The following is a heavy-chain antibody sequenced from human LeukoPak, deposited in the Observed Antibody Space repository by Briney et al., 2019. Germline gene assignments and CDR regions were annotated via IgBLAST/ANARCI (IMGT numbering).Heavy chain of an antibody. Sequence: SVKVSCKASGYTFTGYYIHWVRQAPGQGLEWMGWINPIFGTTNYAQKFQGRVTITTDDSTSTAYMELSSLRSEDTAVYYCASRLKWEPGLFDFWGQGTLVTVSS. V-gene: IGHV1-69*05. D-gene: IGHD1-26*01. J-gene: IGHJ4*02. CDR2: INPIFGTT. CDR3: ASRLKWEPGLFDF. CDR1: GYTFTGYY.